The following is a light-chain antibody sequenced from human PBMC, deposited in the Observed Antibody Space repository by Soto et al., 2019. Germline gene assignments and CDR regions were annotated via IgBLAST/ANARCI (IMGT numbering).Light chain of an antibody. CDR2: DVS. CDR1: SSDVGGYNY. V-gene: IGLV2-14*01. CDR3: SSYTSSSTP. J-gene: IGLJ1*01. Sequence: QSALTQPASVSGSPGQSITISCTGTSSDVGGYNYVSWYQQHPGKAPQLMIYDVSNRPSGVSNRFSGSKSGNTASLTSSGLQAEDEAEYYCSSYTSSSTPFGTGTKLTVL.